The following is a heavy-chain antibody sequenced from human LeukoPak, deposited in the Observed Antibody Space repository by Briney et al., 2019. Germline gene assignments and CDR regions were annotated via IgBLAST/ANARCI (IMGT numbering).Heavy chain of an antibody. CDR2: IYYSGST. CDR3: ARDLQKVTQWFGELSHYMDV. V-gene: IGHV4-39*07. Sequence: KPSETLSLTCTVSGGSISSSSYYWGWIRQPPGKGLEWIGSIYYSGSTYYNPSLKSRVTISVDTSKNQFSLKLSSVTAADTAVYYCARDLQKVTQWFGELSHYMDVWGKGTTVTVSS. J-gene: IGHJ6*03. D-gene: IGHD3-10*01. CDR1: GGSISSSSYY.